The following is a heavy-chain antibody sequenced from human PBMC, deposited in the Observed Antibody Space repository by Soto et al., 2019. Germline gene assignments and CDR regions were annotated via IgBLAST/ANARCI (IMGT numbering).Heavy chain of an antibody. CDR1: GFTFRSYW. Sequence: GGSLRLSCAAPGFTFRSYWMHWVRQAPGKGLVWVSRINRDGSSTSYADSVKGRVTISRDTAKNTLYLQMNSLRAEDTAVYYCAREIVTTGEYYFDSWGLGTLVTVSS. V-gene: IGHV3-74*01. J-gene: IGHJ4*02. D-gene: IGHD1-1*01. CDR2: INRDGSST. CDR3: AREIVTTGEYYFDS.